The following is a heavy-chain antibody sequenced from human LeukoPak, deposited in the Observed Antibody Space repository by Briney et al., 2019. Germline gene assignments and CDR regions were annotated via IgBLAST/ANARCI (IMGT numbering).Heavy chain of an antibody. D-gene: IGHD6-13*01. J-gene: IGHJ4*02. CDR1: GGSISSYY. CDR2: IYYSGST. Sequence: SETLSLTCTVSGGSISSYYWSWIRQPPGKGLEWIGYIYYSGSTNYNPSLKSRVTISVDTSKNQFSLKLSSVTAADTAVYYCARAAQSSIVDYWGQGTLVTVSS. V-gene: IGHV4-59*01. CDR3: ARAAQSSIVDY.